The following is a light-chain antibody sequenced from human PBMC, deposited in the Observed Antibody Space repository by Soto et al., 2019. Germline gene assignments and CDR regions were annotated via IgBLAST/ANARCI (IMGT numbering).Light chain of an antibody. CDR3: QQYNNWLWT. CDR2: GAS. V-gene: IGKV3-15*01. CDR1: QNISSN. Sequence: EIVMTQSPATLSVSPGERATLSCRASQNISSNLAWYQQKPGQAPRVLIDGASTRATGIPARFSGSGSGTELTLPISSLQSADFAVYYCQQYNNWLWTFGQGTKVEIK. J-gene: IGKJ1*01.